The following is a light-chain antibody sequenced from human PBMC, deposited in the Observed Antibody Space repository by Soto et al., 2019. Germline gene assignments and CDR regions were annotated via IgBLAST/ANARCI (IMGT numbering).Light chain of an antibody. Sequence: QSVLTQPPSASGTPGQRVTISCSGSSSNIGSNTVNWYQQLPGTAPKLLIYSNNQRPSGVPDRFSGSKSGTSASLAISGLQSEDEAEYYCAAWDDSLSVVFGGGTKLTVL. CDR2: SNN. V-gene: IGLV1-44*01. J-gene: IGLJ2*01. CDR3: AAWDDSLSVV. CDR1: SSNIGSNT.